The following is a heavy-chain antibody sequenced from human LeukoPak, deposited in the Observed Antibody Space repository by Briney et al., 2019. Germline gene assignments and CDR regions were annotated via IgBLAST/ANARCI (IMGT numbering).Heavy chain of an antibody. V-gene: IGHV4-31*03. J-gene: IGHJ5*02. Sequence: KPSETLSLTCTVSGGSISSGGYCWSWIRQHPGKGLEWIGYIYYSGSTYYNPSLKSRVTISVDTSKNQFSLKLSSVTAADTAVYYCARGSNTMTTVTLNWFDPWGQGTLVTVSS. CDR2: IYYSGST. CDR1: GGSISSGGYC. CDR3: ARGSNTMTTVTLNWFDP. D-gene: IGHD4-11*01.